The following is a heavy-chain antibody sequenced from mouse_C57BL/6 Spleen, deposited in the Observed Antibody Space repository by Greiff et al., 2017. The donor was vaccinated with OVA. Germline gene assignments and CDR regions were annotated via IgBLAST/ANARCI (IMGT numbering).Heavy chain of an antibody. Sequence: EVMLVESGGGLVKPGGSLKLSCAASGFTFSDYGMHWVRQAPEKGLEWVAYISSGSSTIYYADTVKGRFTISRDNAKNTLFLQMTSLRSEDTAMYYCARPPYYGSDYFDYWGQGTTLTVSS. CDR3: ARPPYYGSDYFDY. CDR1: GFTFSDYG. CDR2: ISSGSSTI. J-gene: IGHJ2*01. D-gene: IGHD1-1*01. V-gene: IGHV5-17*01.